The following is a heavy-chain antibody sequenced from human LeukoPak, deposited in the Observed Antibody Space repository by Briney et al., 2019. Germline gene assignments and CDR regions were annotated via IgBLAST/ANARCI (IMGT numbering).Heavy chain of an antibody. J-gene: IGHJ5*02. CDR2: MNPNSGNT. D-gene: IGHD6-13*01. CDR3: ARVKSRGSSSWYNWFDP. V-gene: IGHV1-8*02. CDR1: GGTFSSYA. Sequence: GSSVKVSCKASGGTFSSYAISWVRQAPGQGLEWMGWMNPNSGNTGYAQKFQGRVTMTRNTSISTAYMELSSLRSEDTAVYYCARVKSRGSSSWYNWFDPWGQGTLVTVSS.